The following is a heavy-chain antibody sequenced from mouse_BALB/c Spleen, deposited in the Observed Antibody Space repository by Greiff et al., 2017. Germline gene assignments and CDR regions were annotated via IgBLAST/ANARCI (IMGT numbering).Heavy chain of an antibody. Sequence: EVQLQQSGPGLVKPSQSLSLTCTVTGYSITSDYAWTWIRQFPGNQLEWMGYISYSGSTSYNPSLKSRISITRDTSKNQFFLQLNSVTTEDTATYYCARSDLLTTATNYFDDWGEGTTLTVSS. D-gene: IGHD1-2*01. CDR3: ARSDLLTTATNYFDD. CDR2: ISYSGST. CDR1: GYSITSDYA. J-gene: IGHJ2*01. V-gene: IGHV3-2*02.